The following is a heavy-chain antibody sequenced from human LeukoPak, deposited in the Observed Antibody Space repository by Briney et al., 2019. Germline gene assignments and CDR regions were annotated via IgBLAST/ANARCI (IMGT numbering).Heavy chain of an antibody. D-gene: IGHD2-2*01. CDR2: IYYSGST. CDR3: ARGGDCSSTSCYFAFDI. Sequence: KPSETLSLTCTVSGGSISSGGYSWSWIRQHPGKGLEWIGYIYYSGSTYYNPSLKSRVTISVDTSKNQFSLKLSSVTAADTAVYYCARGGDCSSTSCYFAFDIWGQGTMVTVSS. CDR1: GGSISSGGYS. J-gene: IGHJ3*02. V-gene: IGHV4-31*03.